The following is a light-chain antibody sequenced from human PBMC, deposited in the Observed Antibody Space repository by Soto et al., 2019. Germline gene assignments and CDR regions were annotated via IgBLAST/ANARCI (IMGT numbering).Light chain of an antibody. V-gene: IGKV3-11*01. J-gene: IGKJ2*01. CDR3: QQRSKWPT. Sequence: EIVLTQSPATLSLSPGERATLSCRASQSVSSYLAWYQQRPGQAPRLLSYDASNTATGIPARVSGSGAGTDFTLTISSLEPEVFAVYYCQQRSKWPTFGQGTKLEIK. CDR2: DAS. CDR1: QSVSSY.